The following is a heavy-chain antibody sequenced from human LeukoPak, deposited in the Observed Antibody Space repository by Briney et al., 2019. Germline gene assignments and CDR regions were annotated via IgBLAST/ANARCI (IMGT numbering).Heavy chain of an antibody. V-gene: IGHV1-2*02. CDR2: INPNSGGT. D-gene: IGHD3-22*01. CDR3: ARATGGYYDYFDY. J-gene: IGHJ4*02. CDR1: GNTFTGYY. Sequence: ASVKVSCKASGNTFTGYYMHWVRQAPGQGLEWMGWINPNSGGTNYAQKFQGRVTMTRDTSISTAYMELSRLTSDDTAVYYCARATGGYYDYFDYWGQGTLVTVSS.